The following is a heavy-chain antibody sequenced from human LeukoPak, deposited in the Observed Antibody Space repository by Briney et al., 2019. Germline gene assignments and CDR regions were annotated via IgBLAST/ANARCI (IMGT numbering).Heavy chain of an antibody. CDR3: AKRRGTAVTSAANY. CDR2: ISGSGDNT. Sequence: GGSLRLSCAASGFTFSSYAMSWVRQAPGKGLEWVSSISGSGDNTYYADSVKDRFSISRDNSKTTVSLQMNSLRAEDTAVYYCAKRRGTAVTSAANYWGQGTLVTVSS. J-gene: IGHJ4*02. V-gene: IGHV3-23*01. D-gene: IGHD4-17*01. CDR1: GFTFSSYA.